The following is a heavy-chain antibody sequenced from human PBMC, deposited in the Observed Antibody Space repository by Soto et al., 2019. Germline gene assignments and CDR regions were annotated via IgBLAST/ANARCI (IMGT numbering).Heavy chain of an antibody. V-gene: IGHV3-15*01. CDR2: IKSKTDGGTA. Sequence: PGGSLRLSCAASGFTFSNAWMGWVRLAPGKGLEWVGRIKSKTDGGTADYAAPVKGRFTISRDDSKNTVYLQMNSLKSEDTAVYYCTKRPPTHYWYFDLWGRGTLVTVSS. CDR3: TKRPPTHYWYFDL. D-gene: IGHD1-1*01. J-gene: IGHJ2*01. CDR1: GFTFSNAW.